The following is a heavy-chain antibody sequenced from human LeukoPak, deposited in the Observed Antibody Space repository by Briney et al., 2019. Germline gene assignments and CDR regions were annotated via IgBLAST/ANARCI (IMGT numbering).Heavy chain of an antibody. CDR2: IYWNDDK. CDR1: GFSLSTSGVG. Sequence: SGPTLVNPTQTLTLTCTFSGFSLSTSGVGVGWIRQPPGKALKWLPLIYWNDDKRYSPSLKSRLTITKDTSKNQVVLTMTNMDPVDTATYYCAHNLKNRGGWPPDAFDIWGQGKMVTVSS. V-gene: IGHV2-5*01. CDR3: AHNLKNRGGWPPDAFDI. J-gene: IGHJ3*02. D-gene: IGHD6-19*01.